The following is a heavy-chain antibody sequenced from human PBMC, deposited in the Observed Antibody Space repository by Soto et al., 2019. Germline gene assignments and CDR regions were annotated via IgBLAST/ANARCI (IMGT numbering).Heavy chain of an antibody. J-gene: IGHJ4*02. D-gene: IGHD6-19*01. V-gene: IGHV4-61*01. CDR2: IYYSGST. CDR3: ARGLSTHIAVAGMGYFDS. Sequence: SLTCTVSGGSVSSGSYYWSWIRQPPGKGLEWIGYIYYSGSTNYNPSLKSRVTISVDTSKNQFSLKLSSVTAADTAVYYCARGLSTHIAVAGMGYFDSWGQGTLVTVSS. CDR1: GGSVSSGSYY.